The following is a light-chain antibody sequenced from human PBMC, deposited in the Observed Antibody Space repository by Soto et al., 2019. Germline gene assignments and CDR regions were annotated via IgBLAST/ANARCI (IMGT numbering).Light chain of an antibody. CDR3: CSYARTSTYV. Sequence: QSALTQPASVSGSPGQSITISCTGTSSDVGSYNLVSWYQQHPGKAPKLMIYEDNKRPSGVSNRFSVSKSSYTASLTISGLQAEDEADYYCCSYARTSTYVFGSGTKLTVL. CDR1: SSDVGSYNL. CDR2: EDN. V-gene: IGLV2-23*01. J-gene: IGLJ1*01.